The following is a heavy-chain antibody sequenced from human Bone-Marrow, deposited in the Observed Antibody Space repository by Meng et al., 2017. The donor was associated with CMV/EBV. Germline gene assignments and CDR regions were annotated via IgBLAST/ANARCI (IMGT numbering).Heavy chain of an antibody. J-gene: IGHJ3*02. D-gene: IGHD3-16*01. CDR1: GFTFADYA. Sequence: GGSLRLSCTASGFTFADYAMHWVRQGPGKGLEWVSGINWMSATIGYADSVKGRFTISRDDAKNSLYLQMTSLRPEDTAVYYCARALYGPRLRGAKGAFDIWAQGTMVTVSS. V-gene: IGHV3-9*01. CDR3: ARALYGPRLRGAKGAFDI. CDR2: INWMSATI.